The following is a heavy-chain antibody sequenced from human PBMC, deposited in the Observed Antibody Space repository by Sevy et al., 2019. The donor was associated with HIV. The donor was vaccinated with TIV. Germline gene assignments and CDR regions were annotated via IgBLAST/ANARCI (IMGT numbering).Heavy chain of an antibody. CDR2: ISYDGSNK. D-gene: IGHD3-10*01. CDR1: GFTFSSYA. Sequence: GGSLRLSCAASGFTFSSYAMHWVRQAPGKGLEWVAVISYDGSNKYYADSVKGGFTISRDNSKNTLYLQMNSLRAEDTAVYYCATVSGSGSPSYYYGMDVWGQGTTVTCSS. V-gene: IGHV3-30-3*01. J-gene: IGHJ6*02. CDR3: ATVSGSGSPSYYYGMDV.